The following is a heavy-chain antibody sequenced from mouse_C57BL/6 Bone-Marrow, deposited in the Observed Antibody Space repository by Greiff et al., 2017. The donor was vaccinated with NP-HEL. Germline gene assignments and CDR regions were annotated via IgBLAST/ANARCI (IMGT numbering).Heavy chain of an antibody. V-gene: IGHV1-72*01. Sequence: QVQLQQPGADLVKPGASVKLSCKASGYTFTSYWMHWVKQRPGRGLEWIGRIDPNSGGTKFNEKFKTKATLTVDKPSSTAYMQLSSLTSEDSAVYDCARYYYGSRGGYFDVWGRGTTVTVSS. CDR2: IDPNSGGT. CDR3: ARYYYGSRGGYFDV. CDR1: GYTFTSYW. D-gene: IGHD1-1*01. J-gene: IGHJ1*03.